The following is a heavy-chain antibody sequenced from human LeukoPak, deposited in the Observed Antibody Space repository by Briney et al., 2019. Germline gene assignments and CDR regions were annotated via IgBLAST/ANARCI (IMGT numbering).Heavy chain of an antibody. D-gene: IGHD3-9*01. CDR3: ARSFLYDILTPPSDYYYMDV. J-gene: IGHJ6*03. V-gene: IGHV1-18*01. CDR2: ISAYNGNT. Sequence: ASVKVSCKASGYTFTSYGTSWVRQAPGQGLEWMGWISAYNGNTNYAQKPQGRVTMTTDTSTSTAYMELRSLRSDDTAVYYCARSFLYDILTPPSDYYYMDVWGKGTTVTVSS. CDR1: GYTFTSYG.